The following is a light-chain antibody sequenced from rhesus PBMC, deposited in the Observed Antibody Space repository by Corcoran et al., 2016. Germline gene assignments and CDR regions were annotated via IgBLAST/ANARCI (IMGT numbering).Light chain of an antibody. CDR2: YAT. V-gene: IGKV1-25*01. CDR1: QGISSY. J-gene: IGKJ3*01. Sequence: DIQMTQSPSSVSASVGDRVTITCRASQGISSYLAWYQQKPGKAPKLLIDYATPLQSGVPSRFSGSGSGTEFTLTISSLQPEDFATYYCQQYNSLPFTFGPGTKLDIK. CDR3: QQYNSLPFT.